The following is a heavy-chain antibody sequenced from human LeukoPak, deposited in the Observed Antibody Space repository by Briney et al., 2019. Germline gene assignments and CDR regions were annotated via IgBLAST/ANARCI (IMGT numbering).Heavy chain of an antibody. CDR2: ISSSGSTI. Sequence: GGSLRLSCAASGFTFSSYEMNWVRQAPGKGLEWVSYISSSGSTIYYADSVKGRFTISRDNAKNSLYLQMNSLRAEDTAVYYCASSSVARASRGRIDYWGQGTLVTVSS. J-gene: IGHJ4*02. V-gene: IGHV3-48*03. CDR1: GFTFSSYE. CDR3: ASSSVARASRGRIDY. D-gene: IGHD3-10*01.